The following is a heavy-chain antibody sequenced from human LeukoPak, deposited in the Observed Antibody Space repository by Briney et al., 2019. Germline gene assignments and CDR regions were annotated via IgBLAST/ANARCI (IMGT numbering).Heavy chain of an antibody. CDR2: IGTAGDT. V-gene: IGHV3-13*01. D-gene: IGHD6-13*01. Sequence: PGGSLRLSCAASGFTFSNYDMHWVRQAAGKGLEWVSGIGTAGDTNYPASVKGLFTISRENAKNSLYLKMNSLSAGDTAVYYCASSPAYSSSWYAIDNWGQGTLVTVSS. CDR3: ASSPAYSSSWYAIDN. CDR1: GFTFSNYD. J-gene: IGHJ4*02.